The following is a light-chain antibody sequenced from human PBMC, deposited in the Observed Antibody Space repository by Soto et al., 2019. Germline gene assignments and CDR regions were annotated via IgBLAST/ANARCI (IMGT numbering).Light chain of an antibody. CDR3: QQYGSSPPKT. V-gene: IGKV3-20*01. J-gene: IGKJ1*01. Sequence: EIVMTQSPATLSVSPWERATLSCRASQSVSSSYLAWYQQKPGQAPRLLIYGASSRATGIPDRFSGSGSGTDFTLTISRLEPEDFAVYYCQQYGSSPPKTFGQGTKVDIK. CDR2: GAS. CDR1: QSVSSSY.